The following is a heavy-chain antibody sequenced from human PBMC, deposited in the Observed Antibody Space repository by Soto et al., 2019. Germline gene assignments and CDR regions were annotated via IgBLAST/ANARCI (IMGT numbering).Heavy chain of an antibody. CDR1: GFTFASDD. CDR2: MNPNSGNT. Sequence: VKVSSKAPGFTFASDDRSWARQATGQGLEWMGWMNPNSGNTGYAQKFQGRVTMTRNTSISTAYMELSSLRSEDTALYYCARRLYGENVDYWGKGTLVPGSP. D-gene: IGHD4-17*01. V-gene: IGHV1-8*01. J-gene: IGHJ4*02. CDR3: ARRLYGENVDY.